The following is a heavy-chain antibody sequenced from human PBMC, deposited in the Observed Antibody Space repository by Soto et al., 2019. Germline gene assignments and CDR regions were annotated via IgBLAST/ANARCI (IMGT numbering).Heavy chain of an antibody. CDR1: GFKFSSFW. CDR3: RQGHYSGY. J-gene: IGHJ4*02. V-gene: IGHV3-7*01. Sequence: VGSLRLSCAASGFKFSSFWMSWVRQAPGKGLEWVANINEDGSQTYYVDSVKGRFIISRENAKNSLYLQMNGLRADDTAIYHCRQGHYSGYWGQGALVTVSS. CDR2: INEDGSQT.